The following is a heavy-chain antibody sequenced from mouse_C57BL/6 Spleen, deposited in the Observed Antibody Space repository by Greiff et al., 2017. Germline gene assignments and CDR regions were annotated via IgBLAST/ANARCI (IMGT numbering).Heavy chain of an antibody. CDR1: GFNIKDYY. CDR3: ARSKAAQAPFFAY. CDR2: IDPEDGET. V-gene: IGHV14-2*01. Sequence: VQLKESGAELVKPGASVKLSCTASGFNIKDYYMHWVKQRTEQGLEWIGRIDPEDGETKYAPKFQGKATITADTSSNTAYLQLSSLTSEDTAVYYCARSKAAQAPFFAYWGQGTLVTVSA. D-gene: IGHD3-2*02. J-gene: IGHJ3*01.